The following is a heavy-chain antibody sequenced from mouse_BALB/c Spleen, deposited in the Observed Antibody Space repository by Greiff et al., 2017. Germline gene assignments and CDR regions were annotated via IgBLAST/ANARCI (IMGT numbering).Heavy chain of an antibody. CDR1: GYSITSDYA. CDR3: ARHPYGNYVRYFDY. Sequence: EVHLVESGPGLVKPSQSLSLTCTVTGYSITSDYAWNWIRQFPGNKLEWMGYISYSGSTSYNPSLKSRISITRDTSKNQFFLQLNSVTTEDTAMYYCARHPYGNYVRYFDYWGQGTTLTVSS. J-gene: IGHJ2*01. CDR2: ISYSGST. D-gene: IGHD2-1*01. V-gene: IGHV3-2*02.